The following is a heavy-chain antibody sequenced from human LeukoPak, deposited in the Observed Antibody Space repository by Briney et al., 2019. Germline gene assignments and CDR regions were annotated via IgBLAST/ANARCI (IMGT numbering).Heavy chain of an antibody. J-gene: IGHJ4*02. CDR1: GGSISSYY. D-gene: IGHD6-19*01. Sequence: SETLSLTCIVSGGSISSYYWSWIRQPPGKGLEWIGHIYYSGSTNYNPSLKSRVTISVDTSKNQFSLKLTSVTAADTSVYYCARGRRFLGSSSGLSFYFDYWGQGTLVTVSS. V-gene: IGHV4-59*01. CDR2: IYYSGST. CDR3: ARGRRFLGSSSGLSFYFDY.